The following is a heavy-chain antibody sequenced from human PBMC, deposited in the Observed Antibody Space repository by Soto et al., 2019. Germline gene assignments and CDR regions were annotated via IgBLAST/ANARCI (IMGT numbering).Heavy chain of an antibody. CDR1: GYTFTGCY. CDR2: INPNSGGT. Sequence: ASVKVSCKASGYTFTGCYMHWVRQAPGQGLEWMGCINPNSGGTKYAEKFQGRVTMTEDTSTDTAYMELSSLRSEDTAVYYCATAGSKWIRSHYYYYYGMDVGGQGTTVTVSS. D-gene: IGHD5-12*01. J-gene: IGHJ6*02. V-gene: IGHV1-2*02. CDR3: ATAGSKWIRSHYYYYYGMDV.